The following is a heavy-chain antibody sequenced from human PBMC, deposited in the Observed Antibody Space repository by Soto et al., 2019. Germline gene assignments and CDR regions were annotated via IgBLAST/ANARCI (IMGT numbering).Heavy chain of an antibody. V-gene: IGHV3-30*03. J-gene: IGHJ4*02. CDR3: AIVRVTDSPLDH. Sequence: QVHLVESGGGVVQPGTSLTLTCTASGFTFRSSGMHWVRQAPGKGLEWLAFLAYDGSQKFYADSVKGRFSISRDNTKNTLYLHMSILTAEATAIYYCAIVRVTDSPLDHWGPGTLVTVSS. CDR1: GFTFRSSG. D-gene: IGHD2-21*02. CDR2: LAYDGSQK.